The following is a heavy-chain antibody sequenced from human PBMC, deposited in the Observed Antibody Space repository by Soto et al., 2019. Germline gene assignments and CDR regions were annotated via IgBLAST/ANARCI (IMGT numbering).Heavy chain of an antibody. J-gene: IGHJ4*02. Sequence: SVKVSCKASGGTFSSYAISWVRQAPGQGLEWMGGIIPIFGTANYAQKFQGRVTITADKSTSTAYMELSSLRSEDTAVYYCASNYGDYVLPSDYWGQGTLVTVSS. V-gene: IGHV1-69*06. CDR3: ASNYGDYVLPSDY. CDR1: GGTFSSYA. CDR2: IIPIFGTA. D-gene: IGHD4-17*01.